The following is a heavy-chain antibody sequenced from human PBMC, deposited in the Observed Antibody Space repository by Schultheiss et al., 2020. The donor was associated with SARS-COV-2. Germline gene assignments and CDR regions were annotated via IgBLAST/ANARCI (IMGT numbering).Heavy chain of an antibody. D-gene: IGHD5-18*01. Sequence: GESLKISCKASGYTFTSYYMHWVRQAPGQGLEWMGIINPSGGSTSYAQKFQGRVTMTRDTSTSTVYMELSSLRSEDTAVYYCATVDTVYFDYWGQGTLVTVSS. CDR3: ATVDTVYFDY. CDR1: GYTFTSYY. J-gene: IGHJ4*02. V-gene: IGHV1-46*01. CDR2: INPSGGST.